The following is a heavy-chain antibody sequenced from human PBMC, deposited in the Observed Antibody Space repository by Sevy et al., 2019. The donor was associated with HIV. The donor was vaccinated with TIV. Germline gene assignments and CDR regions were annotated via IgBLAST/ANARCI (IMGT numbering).Heavy chain of an antibody. V-gene: IGHV3-23*01. D-gene: IGHD2-21*01. Sequence: GGSLRLSCAASGFTFSNYALSWVRQAPGKGLEWVSAVSGSGGKTYYADTVKGRFTISRDTSNNTLILHMNSLRAEDTAVDYCVTHRRRDCYSYGAFDIWGQGTMVTVSS. CDR3: VTHRRRDCYSYGAFDI. CDR1: GFTFSNYA. CDR2: VSGSGGKT. J-gene: IGHJ3*02.